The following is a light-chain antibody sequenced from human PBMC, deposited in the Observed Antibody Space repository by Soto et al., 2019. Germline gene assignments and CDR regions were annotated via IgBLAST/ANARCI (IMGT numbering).Light chain of an antibody. Sequence: DIQMTQSPASLSASVGDRVTISCRASQSISTYLSWYQQKPGKAPKLLLYGSSSLQSGVPSRFSGSGSGTDFTLTISSLQPEDCATYYCQQSYSIPLTFGGGTKVDIK. V-gene: IGKV1-39*01. CDR3: QQSYSIPLT. CDR2: GSS. CDR1: QSISTY. J-gene: IGKJ4*01.